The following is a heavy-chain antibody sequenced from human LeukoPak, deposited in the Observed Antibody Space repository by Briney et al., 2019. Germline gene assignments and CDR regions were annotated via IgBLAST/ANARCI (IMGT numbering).Heavy chain of an antibody. CDR1: GGSLSSGSYY. Sequence: PSETLSLTCTVSGGSLSSGSYYWSWIRQPAGTGLEWIGRIYTSGSTNYNPSLKSRVTISVDTSKNQFSLKLSSVTAADTAVYYCAREDYCSSTSCYTHLDYWGQGTLVTVSS. V-gene: IGHV4-61*02. CDR3: AREDYCSSTSCYTHLDY. J-gene: IGHJ4*02. CDR2: IYTSGST. D-gene: IGHD2-2*02.